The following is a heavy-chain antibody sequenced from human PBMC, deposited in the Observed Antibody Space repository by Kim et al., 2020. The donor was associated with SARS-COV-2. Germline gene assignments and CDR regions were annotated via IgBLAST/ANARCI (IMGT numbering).Heavy chain of an antibody. Sequence: GGSLRLSCTVSGFTVSNTYMTWVRQAPGKGLEWVSVMFPDGTTHYADSVKGRFIISRDDSKNTPDLQMNNMRVEDTALYYCRGGHYGPSSSWGPGNPVTVSS. CDR3: RGGHYGPSSS. V-gene: IGHV3-53*01. J-gene: IGHJ4*02. CDR1: GFTVSNTY. CDR2: MFPDGTT. D-gene: IGHD4-17*01.